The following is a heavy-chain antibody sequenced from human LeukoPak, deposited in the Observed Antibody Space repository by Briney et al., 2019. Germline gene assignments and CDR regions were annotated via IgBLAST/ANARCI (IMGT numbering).Heavy chain of an antibody. V-gene: IGHV3-21*01. CDR2: ISSSSSYI. Sequence: GGSLRLSCAASGFTFSNAWMSWVRQAPGKGLEWVSSISSSSSYIYYADSVKGRFTISRDNAKNSLYLQMNSLRAEDTAVYYCARALDTAMDASDYMDVWGKGTTVTVSS. CDR3: ARALDTAMDASDYMDV. D-gene: IGHD5-18*01. CDR1: GFTFSNAW. J-gene: IGHJ6*03.